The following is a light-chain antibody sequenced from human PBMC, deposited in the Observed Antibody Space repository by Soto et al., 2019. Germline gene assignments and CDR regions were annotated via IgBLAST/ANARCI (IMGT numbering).Light chain of an antibody. CDR1: QTISSW. V-gene: IGKV1-5*03. J-gene: IGKJ1*01. CDR2: EAS. CDR3: QEYNSYWT. Sequence: DIQMTQSPSTVSASVGDTVTITCRASQTISSWLAWYQQKPGKAPKLLVYEASNLQSGVPSRFSGIGSGTGFTLTINSLEPDDFATYYCQEYNSYWTFGQGTTVDIK.